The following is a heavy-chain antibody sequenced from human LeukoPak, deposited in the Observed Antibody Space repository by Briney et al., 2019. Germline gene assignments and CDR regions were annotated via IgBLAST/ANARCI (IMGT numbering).Heavy chain of an antibody. D-gene: IGHD5-12*01. V-gene: IGHV3-33*01. CDR2: IWYDGSNK. CDR1: GFTFTSYG. CDR3: ARAYSGYSSRGFDY. Sequence: PGRSLRLPCEVSGFTFTSYGMPWVRQAPGKGLEWVADIWYDGSNKYYADSVKGRFTISRDNSKNTVFLQMTSLRADDTAVYYCARAYSGYSSRGFDYWGQGTLVSVSS. J-gene: IGHJ4*02.